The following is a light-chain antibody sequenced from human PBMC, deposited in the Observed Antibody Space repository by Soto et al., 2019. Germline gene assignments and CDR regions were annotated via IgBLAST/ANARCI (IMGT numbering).Light chain of an antibody. Sequence: EIVLTQSSASLSLSPGGGASLACRASESISSQLVWYQQIPGQAPRLLIYDASNRATGVPARFSGIGSGTDFTLTISSLEPEDFAVYYCQQRLSWTITFGQGTRLEIK. J-gene: IGKJ5*01. CDR2: DAS. CDR1: ESISSQ. CDR3: QQRLSWTIT. V-gene: IGKV3-11*01.